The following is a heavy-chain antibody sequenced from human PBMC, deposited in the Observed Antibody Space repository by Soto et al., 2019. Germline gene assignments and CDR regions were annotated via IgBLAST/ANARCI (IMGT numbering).Heavy chain of an antibody. V-gene: IGHV3-74*01. CDR3: ARGGPYSSSEVDY. J-gene: IGHJ4*02. D-gene: IGHD6-6*01. CDR2: GNGDGSST. Sequence: EVQLVDSGGGLVQPGWSLRLSCAASGFTFSSYWMHWVRQAPGKGLVWVSRGNGDGSSTSYADSVKGRFTISRDNAKNPLYLQRTSLRVEDTAVYYGARGGPYSSSEVDYWGQGTLVTVSS. CDR1: GFTFSSYW.